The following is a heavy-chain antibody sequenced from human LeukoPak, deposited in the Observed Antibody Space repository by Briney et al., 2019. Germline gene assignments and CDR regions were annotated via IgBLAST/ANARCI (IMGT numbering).Heavy chain of an antibody. CDR2: IYYSGST. Sequence: SETLSLTCTVFGGSISSYYWSWIRQPPGKGLEWIGYIYYSGSTNYNPSLKSRVTISVDTSKNQFSLKLSSVTAADTAVYYCAREQLWFGELLSTFIDYWGQGTLVTVSS. J-gene: IGHJ4*02. CDR1: GGSISSYY. D-gene: IGHD3-10*01. V-gene: IGHV4-59*01. CDR3: AREQLWFGELLSTFIDY.